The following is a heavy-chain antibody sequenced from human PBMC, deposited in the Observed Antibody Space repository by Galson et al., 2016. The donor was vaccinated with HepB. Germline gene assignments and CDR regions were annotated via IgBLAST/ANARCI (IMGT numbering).Heavy chain of an antibody. J-gene: IGHJ4*02. D-gene: IGHD3-9*01. V-gene: IGHV3-30-3*01. CDR2: ISYDGTNK. Sequence: SLRLSCAASGFTFSSYSMHWVRPAPGKGLEWVAIISYDGTNKYSEDAVKGRTTIARDHSKNTRSLQMNRLRTEDTAVYYFAREPVRLADLLTGPPKNPDYWGQGTLVTVSS. CDR3: AREPVRLADLLTGPPKNPDY. CDR1: GFTFSSYS.